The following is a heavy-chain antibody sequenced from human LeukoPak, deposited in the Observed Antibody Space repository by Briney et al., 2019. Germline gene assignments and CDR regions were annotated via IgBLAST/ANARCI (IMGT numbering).Heavy chain of an antibody. D-gene: IGHD3-10*01. CDR2: ISYDGSNK. CDR1: GFTFSSYA. V-gene: IGHV3-30*01. J-gene: IGHJ3*02. Sequence: GRSLRLSCAASGFTFSSYAMPWVRQAPGKGLEWVAVISYDGSNKYYADSVKGRFTISRDNSKNTLYLQMNSLRAEDTAVYYCARGALRGSAFDIWGQGTMVTVSS. CDR3: ARGALRGSAFDI.